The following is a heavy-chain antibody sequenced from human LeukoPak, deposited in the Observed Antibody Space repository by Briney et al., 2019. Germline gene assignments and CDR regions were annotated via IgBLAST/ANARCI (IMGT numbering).Heavy chain of an antibody. D-gene: IGHD3-16*01. J-gene: IGHJ4*02. CDR3: AADLSNPRMGASYLDS. CDR1: GFTSTNFA. V-gene: IGHV1-58*01. Sequence: ASAKVSCKASGFTSTNFAVQWVRQARGQRLEWIGWIIVGSGATKCAQDFQERVTITGDLSTSTLYMELRSLTSEDTAVYYCAADLSNPRMGASYLDSWGQGTLVTVSS. CDR2: IIVGSGAT.